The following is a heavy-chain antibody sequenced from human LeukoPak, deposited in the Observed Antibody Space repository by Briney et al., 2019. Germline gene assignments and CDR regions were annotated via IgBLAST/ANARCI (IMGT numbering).Heavy chain of an antibody. CDR3: ARRPVAVREALSEWDFAY. V-gene: IGHV4-39*01. CDR1: GGSITSSPYY. D-gene: IGHD2-2*01. J-gene: IGHJ4*02. Sequence: SETLSLTCTVSGGSITSSPYYWGWIRQPPGKGLDWLATTYSTGSTYYNPSLIGRATISVDTSNNQFSLKLTSVTVADTAIYYCARRPVAVREALSEWDFAYWGQGTLISVSS. CDR2: TYSTGST.